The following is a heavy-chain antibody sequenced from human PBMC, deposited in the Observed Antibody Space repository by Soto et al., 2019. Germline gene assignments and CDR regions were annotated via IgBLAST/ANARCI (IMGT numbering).Heavy chain of an antibody. Sequence: EVQLLESGGGLVQPGGFLRLSCAASGFTFSSYAMSWVRQAPGKGLEWVSAISGSGGSTYYADSVKGRFTISRDNSKNTLYLQMNSLRAEDTAVYYCAKVQVYALGGSRFDYWGQGTLVTVSS. CDR2: ISGSGGST. V-gene: IGHV3-23*01. D-gene: IGHD2-8*01. CDR3: AKVQVYALGGSRFDY. CDR1: GFTFSSYA. J-gene: IGHJ4*02.